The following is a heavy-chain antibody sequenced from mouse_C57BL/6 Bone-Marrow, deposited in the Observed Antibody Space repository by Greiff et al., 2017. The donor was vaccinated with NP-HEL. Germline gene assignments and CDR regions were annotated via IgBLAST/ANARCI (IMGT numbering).Heavy chain of an antibody. CDR2: ISNLAYSI. CDR1: GFTFSDYG. V-gene: IGHV5-15*01. J-gene: IGHJ2*01. CDR3: ARQRYYGSSLDY. Sequence: EVKLMESGGGLVQPGGSLKLSCAASGFTFSDYGMAWVRQAPRKGPEWVAFISNLAYSIYYADTVTGRFTISRENAKNTLYLEMSSLRSEDTAMYYCARQRYYGSSLDYWGQGTTLTVSS. D-gene: IGHD1-1*01.